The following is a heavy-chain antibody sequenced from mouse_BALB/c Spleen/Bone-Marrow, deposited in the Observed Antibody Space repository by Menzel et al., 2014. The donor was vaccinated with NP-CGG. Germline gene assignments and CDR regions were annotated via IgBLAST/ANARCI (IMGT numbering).Heavy chain of an antibody. J-gene: IGHJ4*01. CDR2: ILPGNTNA. V-gene: IGHV1-9*01. CDR3: ARGWYSMDD. Sequence: QVQLQQPGAEQMQPGASVKKSCKATGYTFSNYWIEWVKQRPGHGLEWIGEILPGNTNANYNEKFKGRATFTADTSSNTAYMQLSSLTSEDSAVYYCARGWYSMDDWGQGTSVTVSS. CDR1: GYTFSNYW.